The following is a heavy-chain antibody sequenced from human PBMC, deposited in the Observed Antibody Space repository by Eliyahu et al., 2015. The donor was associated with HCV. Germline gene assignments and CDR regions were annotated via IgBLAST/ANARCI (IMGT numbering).Heavy chain of an antibody. CDR3: ARFNSNDSSGYYYVLSVHDAFDI. V-gene: IGHV4-34*01. Sequence: QVQLQQWGAGLLKPSETLSLTCAVYGGSFSGYYWSWIRQPPGKGLEWIGEINHSGSTNYNPSLKSRVTISVDTSKNQFSLKLSSVTAADTAVYYCARFNSNDSSGYYYVLSVHDAFDIWGQGTMVTVSS. CDR1: GGSFSGYY. CDR2: INHSGST. D-gene: IGHD3-22*01. J-gene: IGHJ3*02.